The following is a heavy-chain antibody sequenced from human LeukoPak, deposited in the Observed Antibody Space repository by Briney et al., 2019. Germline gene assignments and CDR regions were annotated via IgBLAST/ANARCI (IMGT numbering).Heavy chain of an antibody. V-gene: IGHV4-4*02. J-gene: IGHJ5*02. CDR3: AREGYCSSTSCYEGVNWFDP. Sequence: SGTLSLTCAVSGGSISSSNWWSWVRQPPGKGLEWIGEINHSGSTNYNPSLKSRVTISVDTSKNQFSLKLSSVTAADTAVYYCAREGYCSSTSCYEGVNWFDPWGQGTLVTVSS. CDR2: INHSGST. CDR1: GGSISSSNW. D-gene: IGHD2-2*01.